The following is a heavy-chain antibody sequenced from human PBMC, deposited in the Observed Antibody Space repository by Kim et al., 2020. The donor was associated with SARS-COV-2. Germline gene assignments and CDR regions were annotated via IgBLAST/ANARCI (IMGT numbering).Heavy chain of an antibody. CDR1: GYTVTYCY. D-gene: IGHD2-8*01. V-gene: IGHV3-66*01. CDR3: AVVLYSDDGY. CDR2: ICSGGNK. Sequence: GGSLRLSCAASGYTVTYCYMGWVRQAPGKGLEWVSFICSGGNKIYSDDAMDRRIIFTDHSTNTLYLQLISILPADNAAVYCWAVVLYSDDGY. J-gene: IGHJ4*03.